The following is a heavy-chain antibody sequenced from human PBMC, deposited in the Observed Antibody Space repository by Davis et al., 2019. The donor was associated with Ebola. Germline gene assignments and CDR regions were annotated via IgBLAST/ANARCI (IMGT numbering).Heavy chain of an antibody. CDR3: ARENPGGYYGMDV. V-gene: IGHV3-13*01. CDR1: GFTFSSND. D-gene: IGHD4-23*01. Sequence: PGGSLRLSCAASGFTFSSNDMHWVRQATGKGLEWVSVITSDGDTFYSGSVKGRFTISRESAKNSLFLQMNSLRAGDTAVYYCARENPGGYYGMDVWGQGTTVTVSS. CDR2: ITSDGDT. J-gene: IGHJ6*02.